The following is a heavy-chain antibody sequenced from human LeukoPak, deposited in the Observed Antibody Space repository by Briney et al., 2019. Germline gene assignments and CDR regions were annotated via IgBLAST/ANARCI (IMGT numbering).Heavy chain of an antibody. V-gene: IGHV1-69*05. CDR3: ASSSYDSSGYSAQGGYYYYMDV. J-gene: IGHJ6*03. CDR2: FIPIFGTA. Sequence: SVKVSCKASGGTFRIYAISWVRQAPGQGREGIGMFIPIFGTANYAQMFKGRVTSTTEESTTTAYMELSSLRSEDTAVYYCASSSYDSSGYSAQGGYYYYMDVWGKGTTVTVSS. D-gene: IGHD3-22*01. CDR1: GGTFRIYA.